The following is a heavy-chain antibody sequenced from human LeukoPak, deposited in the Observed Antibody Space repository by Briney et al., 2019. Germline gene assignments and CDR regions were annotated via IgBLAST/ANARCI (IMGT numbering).Heavy chain of an antibody. D-gene: IGHD3-10*01. CDR1: GGTFSSYA. Sequence: SVKVSCKASGGTFSSYAISWVRQAPGQGLEWMGGIIPIFGTANYAQKFQGRVTITADESTSTAYMELSSLRSEDTAVYYCARDRSYYYYYYCMDVWGKGTTVTVSS. CDR3: ARDRSYYYYYYCMDV. CDR2: IIPIFGTA. V-gene: IGHV1-69*13. J-gene: IGHJ6*03.